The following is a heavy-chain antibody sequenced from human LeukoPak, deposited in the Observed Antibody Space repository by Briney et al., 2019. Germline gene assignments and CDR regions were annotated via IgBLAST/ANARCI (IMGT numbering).Heavy chain of an antibody. D-gene: IGHD3-9*01. V-gene: IGHV6-1*01. CDR1: GDSVSSNSAA. Sequence: SQTLSLTCAISGDSVSSNSAAWNWIRQSPSRGLEWLGRTYYRSKWYNDYAVSVKSRITINPDTSKNQFSLKLSSVTAADTAVYYCARHAPSVGITIFWPDPYYYYGMDVWGQGTTVTVSS. CDR2: TYYRSKWYN. CDR3: ARHAPSVGITIFWPDPYYYYGMDV. J-gene: IGHJ6*02.